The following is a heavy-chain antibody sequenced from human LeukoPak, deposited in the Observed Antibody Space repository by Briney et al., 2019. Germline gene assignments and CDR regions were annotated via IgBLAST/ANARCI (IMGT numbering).Heavy chain of an antibody. CDR1: GFTFSSYT. D-gene: IGHD3-10*01. V-gene: IGHV3-23*01. CDR2: ISGSGVNT. CDR3: AKEGYGSGSYLYN. J-gene: IGHJ4*02. Sequence: GGSLRLSCAASGFTFSSYTMSWVRQAPGKGLEWVSAISGSGVNTYYADSVKGRFTISRDNSKNTLYLQTNSPRAEDTAIYYCAKEGYGSGSYLYNWGQGTLVTVSS.